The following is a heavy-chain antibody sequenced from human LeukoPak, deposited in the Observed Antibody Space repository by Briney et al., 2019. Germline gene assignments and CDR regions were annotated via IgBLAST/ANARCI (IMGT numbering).Heavy chain of an antibody. D-gene: IGHD3-22*01. J-gene: IGHJ4*02. CDR1: GFTLSNAW. CDR2: IKSKTAGGTT. V-gene: IGHV3-15*01. Sequence: GGSLRLSCAASGFTLSNAWMSWVRQAPGKGLEWVGRIKSKTAGGTTDFAAPVKGRFTISRDDSKNTLHLEMNSLKTEDTAVYYCTYYYDSSGSHPTRNFHYWGQGTLVTVSS. CDR3: TYYYDSSGSHPTRNFHY.